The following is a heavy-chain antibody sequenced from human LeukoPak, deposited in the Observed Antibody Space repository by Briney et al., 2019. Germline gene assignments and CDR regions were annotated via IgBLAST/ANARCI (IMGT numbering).Heavy chain of an antibody. CDR3: ARDLSYSGYGMDV. V-gene: IGHV3-7*03. D-gene: IGHD3-10*01. CDR1: GFTFSSYW. CDR2: IKQDGSEK. J-gene: IGHJ6*02. Sequence: GGSLRLSCAASGFTFSSYWMSWVRQAPGKGLEWVANIKQDGSEKYYVDSVKGRFTISRDNAKNSLYLQMNSLGAEDTAVYYCARDLSYSGYGMDVWGQGTTVTVSS.